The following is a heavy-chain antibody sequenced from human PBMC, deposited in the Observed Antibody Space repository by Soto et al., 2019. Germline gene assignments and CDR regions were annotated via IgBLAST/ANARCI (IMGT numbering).Heavy chain of an antibody. Sequence: GGSLRLSCAASGFTFSSYSMNWVRQAPGKGLEWVSSISSSSSYIYYADSVKGRFTISRDNAKNSLYLQMNSLRAEDTAVYYCASVGVVVAASFDYWGQGTLVTAPQ. J-gene: IGHJ4*02. CDR2: ISSSSSYI. D-gene: IGHD2-15*01. CDR3: ASVGVVVAASFDY. CDR1: GFTFSSYS. V-gene: IGHV3-21*01.